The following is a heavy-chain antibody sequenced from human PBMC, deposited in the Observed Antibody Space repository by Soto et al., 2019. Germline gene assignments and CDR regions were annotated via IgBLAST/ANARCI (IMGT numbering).Heavy chain of an antibody. CDR3: ARVPDR. Sequence: SETLSLTCTVSGGSITSSSHYWGWIRQPPGKGLEWIGNIYYSGNTYYNPSLKSRVTISVDTSKNQFSLKLSSVTAADTAVYYCARVPDRWGQGTLVTVSS. D-gene: IGHD2-2*01. CDR2: IYYSGNT. J-gene: IGHJ5*02. V-gene: IGHV4-39*07. CDR1: GGSITSSSHY.